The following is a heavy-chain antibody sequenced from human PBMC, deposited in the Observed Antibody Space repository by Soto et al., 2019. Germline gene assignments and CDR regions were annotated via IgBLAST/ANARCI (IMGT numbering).Heavy chain of an antibody. J-gene: IGHJ4*02. V-gene: IGHV5-51*01. Sequence: GESLNISCKGSGYSFTSYWIGWVRQMPGKGQEWMGLIYPGDSDTRYSPSFQGQVTISADKSTTTAYLQWSSLKASDTAMYYCARQSSPSVAAFAIWGQGTLVTVSS. CDR3: ARQSSPSVAAFAI. D-gene: IGHD6-19*01. CDR2: IYPGDSDT. CDR1: GYSFTSYW.